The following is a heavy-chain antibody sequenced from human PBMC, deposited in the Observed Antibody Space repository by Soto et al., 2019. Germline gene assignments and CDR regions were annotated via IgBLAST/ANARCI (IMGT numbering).Heavy chain of an antibody. V-gene: IGHV3-23*01. CDR3: AKRTVGWYFDL. CDR2: IRGSGGST. CDR1: GFTLSSYA. D-gene: IGHD4-17*01. Sequence: EVQLLESGGGLVQPGGSLRLSCAASGFTLSSYAMSWVRQAPGKGLEWVSAIRGSGGSTYYADSVKGRFTISRDNSKNTLYLQMSSVRAEDTAVYYCAKRTVGWYFDLWGRGTLVTVSS. J-gene: IGHJ2*01.